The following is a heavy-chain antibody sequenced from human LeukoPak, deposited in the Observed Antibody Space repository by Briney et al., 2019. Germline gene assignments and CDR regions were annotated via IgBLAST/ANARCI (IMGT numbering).Heavy chain of an antibody. CDR1: GGSFSSYY. D-gene: IGHD2-15*01. J-gene: IGHJ4*02. CDR3: ARYGRGVGAASDY. CDR2: INHSEGT. V-gene: IGHV4-34*01. Sequence: PSETLSLTCAVYGGSFSSYYWSWIRQPPGKGLEWIGEINHSEGTNYNPSLKSRVTMSLDTSKNQFSLNLSSVTAADTAVYYCARYGRGVGAASDYWGQGTLVTVSS.